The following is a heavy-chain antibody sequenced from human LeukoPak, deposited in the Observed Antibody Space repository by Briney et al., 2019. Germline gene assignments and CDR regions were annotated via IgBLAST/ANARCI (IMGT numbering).Heavy chain of an antibody. D-gene: IGHD6-13*01. J-gene: IGHJ4*02. Sequence: GGSLRLSCAASGFTFDVYATHWVRQAPGKGLEWVSGISWNSGTIAYADSVKGRFTISRDNAKNSLSLQMNSLRAEDTALYYCAKAVAGIASPIDCWGQGTLVTVSS. V-gene: IGHV3-9*01. CDR3: AKAVAGIASPIDC. CDR2: ISWNSGTI. CDR1: GFTFDVYA.